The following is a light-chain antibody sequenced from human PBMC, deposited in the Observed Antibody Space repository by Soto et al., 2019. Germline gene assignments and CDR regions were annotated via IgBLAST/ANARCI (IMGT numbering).Light chain of an antibody. CDR3: QTWGTDIAV. CDR1: SGHSSYA. CDR2: LNNDGSH. Sequence: QLVLTQSPSASASLGASVKLTCTLSSGHSSYAIAWHQQQPEKGPRYLMKLNNDGSHSKGDGIPDRFSGSSSGAERYLTISSLQSEDEADYYCQTWGTDIAVFGGGTKLTVL. V-gene: IGLV4-69*01. J-gene: IGLJ2*01.